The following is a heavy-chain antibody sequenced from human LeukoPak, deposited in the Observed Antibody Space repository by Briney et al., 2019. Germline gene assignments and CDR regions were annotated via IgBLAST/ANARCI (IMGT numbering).Heavy chain of an antibody. CDR2: INHNGNVN. Sequence: GGSLRLSCAASGFTFSSYWMNWARQAPGKGLEWVASINHNGNVNYYVDSVKGRFTISRDNAKNSLYLQMSNLRAEDTAVYFCARKSYSSGWYVFDYWGQGTLVTVSS. CDR1: GFTFSSYW. D-gene: IGHD6-19*01. J-gene: IGHJ4*02. V-gene: IGHV3-7*03. CDR3: ARKSYSSGWYVFDY.